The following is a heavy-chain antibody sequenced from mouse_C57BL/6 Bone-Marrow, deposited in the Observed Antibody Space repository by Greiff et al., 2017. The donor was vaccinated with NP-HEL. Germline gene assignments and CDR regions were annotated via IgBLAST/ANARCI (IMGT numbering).Heavy chain of an antibody. Sequence: EVQLQQSGPELVKPGASVKISCKASGYTFTDYYMNWVKQSHGKSLEWIGDINPNNGGTSYNQKFKGKATLTVDKSSSTAYMELRSLTSEDSAVYYCARGDYKVDYWGQGTSVTVSS. V-gene: IGHV1-26*01. D-gene: IGHD2-12*01. CDR3: ARGDYKVDY. J-gene: IGHJ4*01. CDR1: GYTFTDYY. CDR2: INPNNGGT.